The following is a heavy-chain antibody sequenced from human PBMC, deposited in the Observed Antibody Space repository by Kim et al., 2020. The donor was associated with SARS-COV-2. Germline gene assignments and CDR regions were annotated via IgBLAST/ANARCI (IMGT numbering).Heavy chain of an antibody. V-gene: IGHV5-51*01. Sequence: GESLKISCKGSGYSFTNYWIGWVRQMPGKGLEWMGIIYPGDSDTRYSPSFQGQVTISVDKSISTAYLQWTGLKASDTAMYYCARSANTSWSYNWFDPWGQGTLVTVSS. CDR2: IYPGDSDT. D-gene: IGHD2-2*01. CDR3: ARSANTSWSYNWFDP. J-gene: IGHJ5*02. CDR1: GYSFTNYW.